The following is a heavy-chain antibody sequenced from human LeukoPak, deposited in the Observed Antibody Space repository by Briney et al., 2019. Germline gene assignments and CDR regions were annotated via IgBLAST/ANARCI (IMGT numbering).Heavy chain of an antibody. V-gene: IGHV3-7*02. CDR2: INQDGSEK. CDR1: GFTFSNSG. CDR3: ANNRASLDY. Sequence: GGSLRLSCAASGFTFSNSGMSWVRQAPGKGLEGVANINQDGSEKNCVDSVKGRFTISRDNAKNSLYLQMNSLRAEDTAVYCCANNRASLDYWGQGTLVTVSS. J-gene: IGHJ4*02. D-gene: IGHD2/OR15-2a*01.